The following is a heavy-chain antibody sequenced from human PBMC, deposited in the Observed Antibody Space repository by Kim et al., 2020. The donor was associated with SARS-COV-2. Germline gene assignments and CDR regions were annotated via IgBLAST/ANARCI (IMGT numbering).Heavy chain of an antibody. V-gene: IGHV4-34*01. CDR1: GGSFSGYY. D-gene: IGHD6-13*01. J-gene: IGHJ3*02. CDR2: INHSGST. Sequence: SETLSLTCAVYGGSFSGYYWSWIRQPPGKGLEWIGEINHSGSTNYNPSLKSRVTISVDTSKNQFSLKLSSVTAADTAVYYCARDVLSIAAAGTPRRRAFDIWGQGTMVTVSS. CDR3: ARDVLSIAAAGTPRRRAFDI.